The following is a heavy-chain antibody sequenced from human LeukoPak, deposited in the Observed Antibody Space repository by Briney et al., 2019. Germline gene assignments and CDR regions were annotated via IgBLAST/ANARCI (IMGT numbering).Heavy chain of an antibody. CDR3: AREGTYYDFWSGYYSPSGFDY. CDR1: GYTLTELS. D-gene: IGHD3-3*01. CDR2: FDPEDGET. J-gene: IGHJ4*02. Sequence: ASVKVSCKVSGYTLTELSMHWVRQAPGKGLEWMGGFDPEDGETIYAQKFQGRVTMTEDTSTDTAYMELSSLRSEDTAVYYCAREGTYYDFWSGYYSPSGFDYWGQGTLVTVSS. V-gene: IGHV1-24*01.